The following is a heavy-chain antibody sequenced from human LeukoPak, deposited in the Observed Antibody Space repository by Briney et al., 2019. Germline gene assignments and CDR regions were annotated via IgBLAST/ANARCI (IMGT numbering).Heavy chain of an antibody. Sequence: ASVKVSCKASGYPFSSNYIHWVRQAPGQGLDWMGVINANGGATNYAQKFQGRVTMTKDTSTSTVYMELSSLRSEDTAIYYCAISYYDLLATFDYWGQGTLVTVSS. CDR1: GYPFSSNY. J-gene: IGHJ4*02. V-gene: IGHV1-46*01. CDR2: INANGGAT. D-gene: IGHD3-22*01. CDR3: AISYYDLLATFDY.